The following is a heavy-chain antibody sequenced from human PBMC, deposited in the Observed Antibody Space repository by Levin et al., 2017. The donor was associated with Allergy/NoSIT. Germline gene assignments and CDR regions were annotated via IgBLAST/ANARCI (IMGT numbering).Heavy chain of an antibody. CDR2: TYYRSKWYN. V-gene: IGHV6-1*01. D-gene: IGHD6-13*01. J-gene: IGHJ5*02. Sequence: SQTLSLTCAISGDSVSSNSAAWNWIRQSPSRGLEWLGRTYYRSKWYNDYAVSVKSRITINPDTSKNQFSLQLNSVTPEDTAVYYCARDPWRAAGQDRWFDPWGQGTLVTVSS. CDR3: ARDPWRAAGQDRWFDP. CDR1: GDSVSSNSAA.